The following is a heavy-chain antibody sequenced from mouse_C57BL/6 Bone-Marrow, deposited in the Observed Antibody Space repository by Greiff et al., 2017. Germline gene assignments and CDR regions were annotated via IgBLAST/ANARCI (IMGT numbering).Heavy chain of an antibody. V-gene: IGHV1-81*01. CDR1: GYTFTSYG. Sequence: VQLQESGAELARPGASVKLSCKASGYTFTSYGISWVKQRTGQGLEWIGEIYPRSGNTYYNEKFKGKATLTADKSSSTAYMELRSLTSEDSAVYFCARASSYWYFDVCGTGTTVTVSS. CDR2: IYPRSGNT. CDR3: ARASSYWYFDV. J-gene: IGHJ1*03. D-gene: IGHD1-1*01.